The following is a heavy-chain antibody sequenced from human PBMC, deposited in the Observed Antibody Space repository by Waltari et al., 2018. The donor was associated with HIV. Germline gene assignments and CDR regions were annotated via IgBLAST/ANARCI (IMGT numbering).Heavy chain of an antibody. V-gene: IGHV3-15*01. CDR1: CFKFRDAW. CDR2: KKSEANGKTA. J-gene: IGHJ3*01. D-gene: IGHD1-26*01. CDR3: SWDDKAVFDY. Sequence: EVKLVESGGDLVKAGGSLRHSCAASCFKFRDAWMSWVRQTPVGALRWSATKKSEANGKTADYLEVLEGILTIPRDVSKEMSYLQIDGLKTDDTATYFCSWDDKAVFDYWGLGTTVIVSS.